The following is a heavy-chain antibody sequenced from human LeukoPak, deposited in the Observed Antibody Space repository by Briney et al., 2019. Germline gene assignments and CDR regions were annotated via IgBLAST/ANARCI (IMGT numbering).Heavy chain of an antibody. CDR2: IYHSGST. Sequence: SETLSLTCTVSGGSISSGGYYWSWIRQPPGKGLEWIGYIYHSGSTYYNPSLKSRVTISVDTSKNHFSLKLSSVTAADTAVYYCARGGVVATIDFSGNDAFDIWGQGTMVTVSS. J-gene: IGHJ3*02. CDR1: GGSISSGGYY. V-gene: IGHV4-30-2*01. D-gene: IGHD5-12*01. CDR3: ARGGVVATIDFSGNDAFDI.